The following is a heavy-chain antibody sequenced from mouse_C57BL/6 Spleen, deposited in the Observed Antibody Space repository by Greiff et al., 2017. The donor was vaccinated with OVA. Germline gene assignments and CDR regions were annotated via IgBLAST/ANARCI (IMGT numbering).Heavy chain of an antibody. J-gene: IGHJ3*01. CDR1: GFTIKDYS. CDR3: APYYYGSSFSWFAY. Sequence: EVQLQQSGAELVKPGASVKLSCTASGFTIKDYSMHWVKQRTEQGLEWIGRIDPEDGETKYAPKFQGKATITADTSSNTAYRQLSSLTSEDTAVYYCAPYYYGSSFSWFAYWGQGTLVTVSA. CDR2: IDPEDGET. V-gene: IGHV14-2*01. D-gene: IGHD1-1*01.